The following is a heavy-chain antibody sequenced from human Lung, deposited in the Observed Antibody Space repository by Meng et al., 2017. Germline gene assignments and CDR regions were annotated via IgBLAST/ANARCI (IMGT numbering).Heavy chain of an antibody. D-gene: IGHD4-11*01. Sequence: QVQRRQGGVGSLKPSETLSLPGVVPGGSFSDYYWSWIRQPPGKGLEWIGEINHSGSTNYNPSLESRATISVDTSQNNLSLKLSSVTAADSAVYYCARGPTTMAHDFDYWGQGTLVTVSS. CDR3: ARGPTTMAHDFDY. CDR2: INHSGST. V-gene: IGHV4-34*01. CDR1: GGSFSDYY. J-gene: IGHJ4*02.